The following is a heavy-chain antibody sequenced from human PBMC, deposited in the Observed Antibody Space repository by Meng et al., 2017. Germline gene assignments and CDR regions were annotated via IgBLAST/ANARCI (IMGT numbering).Heavy chain of an antibody. D-gene: IGHD6-13*01. CDR1: GYTFTAYY. J-gene: IGHJ4*02. V-gene: IGHV1-2*06. CDR2: IDPNSGVT. Sequence: QVQLAQSGAEVKKPGASVKVSCTPSGYTFTAYYIHWVRQAPGQGLDWMGRIDPNSGVTEYAQKFQGRVTVTGDTSISTAYMELSRLRSDDTAIYYCVRDEDISAAGKLFGDYWGQGTLVTVSS. CDR3: VRDEDISAAGKLFGDY.